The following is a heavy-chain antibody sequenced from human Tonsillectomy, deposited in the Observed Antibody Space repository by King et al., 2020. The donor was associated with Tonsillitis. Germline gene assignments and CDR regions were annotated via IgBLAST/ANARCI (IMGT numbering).Heavy chain of an antibody. CDR1: GGSFASGDFS. J-gene: IGHJ3*01. V-gene: IGHV4-30-2*01. Sequence: QLQESGSGLVKPSQTLSLTCAVSGGSFASGDFSWNWIRQPPGKGLEWIGYIFHNGGTYYNPSLESRVTISVDRSKSQFSLRLSSVTAADTAVYFCARNRGRDYFGPSGAFDLWGQGTKVTVSS. CDR3: ARNRGRDYFGPSGAFDL. CDR2: IFHNGGT. D-gene: IGHD3-10*01.